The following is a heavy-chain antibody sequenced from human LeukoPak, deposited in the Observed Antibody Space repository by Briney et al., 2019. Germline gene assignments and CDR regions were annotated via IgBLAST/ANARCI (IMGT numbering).Heavy chain of an antibody. D-gene: IGHD3-22*01. Sequence: EASVTVSFTASGYTFTGYYMHWVRQAPGQGLEWMGWINRNSGGTNYSQKFQGWVTMTRDTSISTAYMELSRLRSDDTAVFYCARDEGNEYYYDSYAFDIWGQGTMVTVSS. CDR1: GYTFTGYY. J-gene: IGHJ3*02. CDR3: ARDEGNEYYYDSYAFDI. CDR2: INRNSGGT. V-gene: IGHV1-2*04.